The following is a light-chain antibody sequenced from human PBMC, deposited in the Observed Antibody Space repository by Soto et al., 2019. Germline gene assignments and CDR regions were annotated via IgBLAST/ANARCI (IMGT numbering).Light chain of an antibody. CDR1: GTGND. V-gene: IGLV1-40*01. J-gene: IGLJ1*01. Sequence: QSVLTQPPSVSGAPGQRVTISCTGSGTGNDVHLYQQVPGTAPTLLIYENSNRPSGAPDRFSGSKSGTSAALASTGLQADDEADYYCQSYDSSLSAFYVFGTGTKLTVL. CDR2: ENS. CDR3: QSYDSSLSAFYV.